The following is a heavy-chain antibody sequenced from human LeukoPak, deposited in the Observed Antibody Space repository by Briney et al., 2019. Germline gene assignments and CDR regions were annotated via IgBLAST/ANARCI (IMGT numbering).Heavy chain of an antibody. V-gene: IGHV3-23*01. J-gene: IGHJ6*02. D-gene: IGHD3-16*01. CDR3: ARPPRGDYYYYGMDV. CDR1: GFTFSSYA. Sequence: PGRSLRLSCAASGFTFSSYAMSWVRQAPGKGLEWVSAISGSGGSTYYADSVKGRFTISRDNSKNTLYLQMNSLRAEDTAVYYCARPPRGDYYYYGMDVWGQGTTVTVSS. CDR2: ISGSGGST.